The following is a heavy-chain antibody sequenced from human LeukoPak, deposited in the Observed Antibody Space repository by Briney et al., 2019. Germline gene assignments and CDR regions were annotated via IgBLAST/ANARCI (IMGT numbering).Heavy chain of an antibody. CDR1: GFTFSNYG. V-gene: IGHV3-30*02. CDR3: ARTYYDYWSGPYAFDI. J-gene: IGHJ3*02. CDR2: IRYDGSNK. Sequence: PGGSLTVSCAASGFTFSNYGMHLLRQAPGKGLEWLAFIRYDGSNKYHADSVKGRFTIDRDNSENTQYLRMNNLRAEDTAVVYCARTYYDYWSGPYAFDIWGQGTMVTVSS. D-gene: IGHD3-3*01.